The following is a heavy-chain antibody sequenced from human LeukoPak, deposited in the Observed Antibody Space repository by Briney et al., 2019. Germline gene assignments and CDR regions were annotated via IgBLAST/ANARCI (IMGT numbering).Heavy chain of an antibody. CDR1: GGSISSGSYY. D-gene: IGHD3-16*02. Sequence: PSQTLSLTCTVSGGSISSGSYYWSWIRQPAGNGLEWIGRIYPSGSTNYNPSLKSRVTISVDTSKNQFSLKLSSVTAADTAVYYCARGGMITFGGVIVENWGQGTLVTVSS. V-gene: IGHV4-61*02. CDR3: ARGGMITFGGVIVEN. J-gene: IGHJ4*02. CDR2: IYPSGST.